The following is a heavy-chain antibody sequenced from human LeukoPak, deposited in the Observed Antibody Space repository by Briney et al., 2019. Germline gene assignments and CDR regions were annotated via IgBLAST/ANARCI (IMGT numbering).Heavy chain of an antibody. CDR3: VRDMYSSGRVPFEY. D-gene: IGHD6-19*01. Sequence: ASVKVSRKSSVYTFTSYGISWVRQAPGQGLEWMGWISAKKGNTDYAQKLQGRVTMTTDTSTSTSYMELRSLRSDDTAVYYCVRDMYSSGRVPFEYWGQGTLVTVSS. J-gene: IGHJ4*02. CDR2: ISAKKGNT. V-gene: IGHV1-18*01. CDR1: VYTFTSYG.